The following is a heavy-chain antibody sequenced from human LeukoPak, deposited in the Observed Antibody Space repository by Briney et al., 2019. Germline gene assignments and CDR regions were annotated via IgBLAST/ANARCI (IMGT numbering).Heavy chain of an antibody. V-gene: IGHV3-23*01. CDR2: ISGSGGST. D-gene: IGHD6-13*01. Sequence: GGSLRLSCAATGFTFSSYAMSWARQAPGKGLEWVSAISGSGGSTYYADSVKGRFTISRDNSKNTLYLQMNSLRAEDTAVYYCAKGEQLVQFPFDYWGQGTLVTVSS. J-gene: IGHJ4*02. CDR1: GFTFSSYA. CDR3: AKGEQLVQFPFDY.